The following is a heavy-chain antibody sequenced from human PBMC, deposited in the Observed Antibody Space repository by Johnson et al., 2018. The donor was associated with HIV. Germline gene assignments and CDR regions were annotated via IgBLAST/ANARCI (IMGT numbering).Heavy chain of an antibody. D-gene: IGHD6-13*01. CDR3: ARGQRSSWYPVNAFDI. CDR2: ISYDGGNK. V-gene: IGHV3-30*14. Sequence: QVQLVESRGGVVQPGRSLRLSCAASGFTFSSYAMHWVRQAPGKGLEWVAVISYDGGNKYYADSVKGRFTISRDTSKNTLYLQMNSLRAGDTAVYYCARGQRSSWYPVNAFDIWGQGTMVTVSS. J-gene: IGHJ3*02. CDR1: GFTFSSYA.